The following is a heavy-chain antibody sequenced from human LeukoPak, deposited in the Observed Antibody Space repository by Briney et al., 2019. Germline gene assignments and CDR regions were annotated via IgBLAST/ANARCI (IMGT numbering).Heavy chain of an antibody. Sequence: GVSVKVSCKASGGTFGSYAISWVRQAPGQGLEWMGGIIPIFGTANYAQKFQGRVTITADESTSTAYMELSSLRSEDTAVYYCASTTEVDPTFYYYMDVWGKGTTVTVSS. J-gene: IGHJ6*03. V-gene: IGHV1-69*13. CDR1: GGTFGSYA. CDR2: IIPIFGTA. D-gene: IGHD1-1*01. CDR3: ASTTEVDPTFYYYMDV.